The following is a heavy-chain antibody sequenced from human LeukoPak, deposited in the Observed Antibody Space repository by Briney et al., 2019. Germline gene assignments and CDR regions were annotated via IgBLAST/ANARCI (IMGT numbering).Heavy chain of an antibody. D-gene: IGHD2-21*01. V-gene: IGHV3-7*04. Sequence: GESLKISCATSGFNFSDSRMTWVRQAPGKGLQWVANINRDGTEKHFLDSVEGRFTISRDNAKNSLYLQMNTLRPQDTALYFCVRGDWYLESWGQGTLVTVSS. CDR2: INRDGTEK. CDR3: VRGDWYLES. J-gene: IGHJ4*02. CDR1: GFNFSDSR.